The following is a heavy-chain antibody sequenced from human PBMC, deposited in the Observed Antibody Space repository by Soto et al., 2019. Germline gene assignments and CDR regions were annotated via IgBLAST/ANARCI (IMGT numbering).Heavy chain of an antibody. J-gene: IGHJ4*02. Sequence: EVQLVESGGGLVQPGGSLRLSCAASGFSFSSKWMHWVRHAPGKGLVWVSRINTDGSSTTHADFVKGRFTISRDNAKNTLYLQMNSLRTEDKAVYYCAREDFGVFSVAYFDYWGQGTLVTVSS. CDR2: INTDGSST. CDR1: GFSFSSKW. V-gene: IGHV3-74*01. CDR3: AREDFGVFSVAYFDY. D-gene: IGHD3-3*01.